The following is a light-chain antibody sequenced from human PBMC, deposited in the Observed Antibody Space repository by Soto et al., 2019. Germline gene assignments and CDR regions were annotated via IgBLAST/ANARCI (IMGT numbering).Light chain of an antibody. CDR1: QTISSGY. J-gene: IGKJ1*01. V-gene: IGKV3-20*01. Sequence: IVLTQSPGTMSLSPGERATLACRASQTISSGYLAWYQHKPGQPPRLLIYGVSSRATVIPDRFCGSLSGTDFTLTISRLEPEDFSTYYCQQYNSYSWTFGQVTKVDIK. CDR3: QQYNSYSWT. CDR2: GVS.